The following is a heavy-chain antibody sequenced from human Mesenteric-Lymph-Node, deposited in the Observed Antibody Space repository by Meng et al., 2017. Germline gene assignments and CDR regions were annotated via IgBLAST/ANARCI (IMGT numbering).Heavy chain of an antibody. CDR1: GFTFSSYA. J-gene: IGHJ6*02. CDR3: AREKGKYCGGDCYYYYYGMDV. V-gene: IGHV3-30*04. D-gene: IGHD2-21*02. CDR2: ISYDGSNK. Sequence: GESLKISCAASGFTFSSYAMHWVRQAPGKGLEWVAVISYDGSNKYYADSVKGRFTISRDNSKNTLYLQMNSLRAEDTAVYYCAREKGKYCGGDCYYYYYGMDVWGQGTTVTVSS.